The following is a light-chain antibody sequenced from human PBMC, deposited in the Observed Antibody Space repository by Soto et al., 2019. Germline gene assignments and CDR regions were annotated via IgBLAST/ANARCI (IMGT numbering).Light chain of an antibody. CDR3: QQYGSSPRT. J-gene: IGKJ1*01. Sequence: EMVLTQSPGTLSLSPGARATLSCSASQSVSTSSLAWYQQKGGQAPRLLIHGASSRATGIPDRFSGSGSGTDFTLTISRLEPEDFAVYYCQQYGSSPRTFGQGTKVDIK. CDR1: QSVSTSS. V-gene: IGKV3-20*01. CDR2: GAS.